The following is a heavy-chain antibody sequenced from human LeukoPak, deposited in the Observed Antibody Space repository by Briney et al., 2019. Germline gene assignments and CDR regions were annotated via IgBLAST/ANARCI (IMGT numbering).Heavy chain of an antibody. V-gene: IGHV3-21*01. CDR3: ARKTTAMVGIDY. Sequence: PGGSLRLSCAASGFTFSSYSMNWVRQAPGKGLEWVSSISSSSSYIYYADSVKGRFTISRDNAKNSLYLQMNSLRAEDTAVYYCARKTTAMVGIDYWGQGTLVTVSS. CDR1: GFTFSSYS. CDR2: ISSSSSYI. D-gene: IGHD5-18*01. J-gene: IGHJ4*02.